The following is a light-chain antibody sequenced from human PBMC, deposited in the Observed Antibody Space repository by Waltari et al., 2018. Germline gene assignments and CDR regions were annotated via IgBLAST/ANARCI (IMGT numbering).Light chain of an antibody. J-gene: IGKJ4*01. CDR1: QSVTSSY. V-gene: IGKV3-20*01. Sequence: EIVLTQSPGTLSLSPGERATLSCRASQSVTSSYLAWYQQKPGQAPRLLIYGASSRVTGIPDRFSGSESGTDFTLTISRLEPEDFAVYYCQQYGSSPLTFGGGTKVEIK. CDR2: GAS. CDR3: QQYGSSPLT.